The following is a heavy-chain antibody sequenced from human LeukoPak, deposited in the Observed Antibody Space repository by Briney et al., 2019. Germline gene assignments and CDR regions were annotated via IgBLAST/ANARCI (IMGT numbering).Heavy chain of an antibody. CDR2: ISASNSNT. CDR3: ARDRSEFGDYGGF. CDR1: GYTFTTYG. V-gene: IGHV1-18*01. J-gene: IGHJ4*02. Sequence: ASVKVSCKASGYTFTTYGISWVRQAPGQGLEWMGWISASNSNTKYAQNLQGRVTMTTDTFTSTAYMELRSLRSGDTAVYYCARDRSEFGDYGGFWGQGTLVTVSS. D-gene: IGHD4-17*01.